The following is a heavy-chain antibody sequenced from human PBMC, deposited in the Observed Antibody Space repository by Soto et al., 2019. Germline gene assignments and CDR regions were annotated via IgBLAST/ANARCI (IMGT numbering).Heavy chain of an antibody. CDR2: ISGYNGNT. Sequence: ASAKVSSKAPGYPFTSYGVSWVRQAPGQGLEWMGWISGYNGNTQYAQKFQGRVTVTTDTPTSTAYMELRSLRPDDTAVYYCARGIIVVAPYYYMDVWGNGTTVTVSS. V-gene: IGHV1-18*01. D-gene: IGHD2-2*01. CDR3: ARGIIVVAPYYYMDV. CDR1: GYPFTSYG. J-gene: IGHJ6*03.